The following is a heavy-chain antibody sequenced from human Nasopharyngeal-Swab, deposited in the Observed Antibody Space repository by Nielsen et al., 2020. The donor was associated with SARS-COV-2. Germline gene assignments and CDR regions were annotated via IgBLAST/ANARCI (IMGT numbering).Heavy chain of an antibody. J-gene: IGHJ6*02. V-gene: IGHV4-34*01. CDR3: ARGSTVTTFYYYYYGMDV. D-gene: IGHD4-17*01. CDR1: GGSFSGYY. Sequence: GSLRLSCAAYGGSFSGYYWRWIRQPPGKGLEWVGEINHSGSTNYNPSLKSRVTISVDTSKNQFSLKLSSVTAADTAVYYCARGSTVTTFYYYYYGMDVWGQGTTVTVSS. CDR2: INHSGST.